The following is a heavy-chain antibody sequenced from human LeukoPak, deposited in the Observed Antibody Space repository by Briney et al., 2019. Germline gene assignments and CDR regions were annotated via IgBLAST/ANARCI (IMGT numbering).Heavy chain of an antibody. CDR3: ARRLTGYDSVTD. J-gene: IGHJ4*02. V-gene: IGHV4-59*01. D-gene: IGHD2-21*02. CDR1: GGSISSYY. CDR2: IYYSGST. Sequence: SETLSLTCTVSGGSISSYYWSWIRQPPGKGLEWIGYIYYSGSTNYNPSLRSRVTISLDTSKNQFSLKLGSVTAADTAVYYCARRLTGYDSVTDWGQGTLVTVSS.